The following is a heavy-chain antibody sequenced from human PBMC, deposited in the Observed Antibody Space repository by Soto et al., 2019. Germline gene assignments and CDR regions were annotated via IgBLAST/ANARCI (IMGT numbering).Heavy chain of an antibody. D-gene: IGHD5-18*01. CDR3: ARDGYSYGYRPLFDY. V-gene: IGHV3-11*01. J-gene: IGHJ4*02. CDR2: ISSSGSTI. Sequence: GGSLRLSYAASGFTFSDYYMSWIRQAPGKGLEWVSYISSSGSTIYYADSVKGRFTISRDNAKNSLYLQMNSLRAEDTAVYYCARDGYSYGYRPLFDYWGQGTLVTVSS. CDR1: GFTFSDYY.